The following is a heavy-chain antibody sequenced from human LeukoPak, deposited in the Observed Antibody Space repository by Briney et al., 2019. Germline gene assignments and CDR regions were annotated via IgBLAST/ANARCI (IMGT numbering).Heavy chain of an antibody. CDR1: AYDFTGYH. D-gene: IGHD3-10*01. CDR2: MNPNSGNT. Sequence: ASVTVSCKVVAYDFTGYHIHWVRQATGQGLEWMGWMNPNSGNTGYAQKFQGRVTMTRNTSISTAYMELSSLRSEDTAVYYCARGSPSGSYYGLYYYYGMDVWGQGTTVTVSS. V-gene: IGHV1-8*01. J-gene: IGHJ6*02. CDR3: ARGSPSGSYYGLYYYYGMDV.